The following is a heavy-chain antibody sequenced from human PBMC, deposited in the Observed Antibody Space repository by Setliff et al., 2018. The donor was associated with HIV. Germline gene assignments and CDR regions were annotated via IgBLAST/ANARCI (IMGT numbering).Heavy chain of an antibody. Sequence: SETLSLTCTVSGGSISSGSYYWSWIRQPAGKGLEWIGRIYTSGSTNYNPSLKSRVTISVDTSKNQFSLKLSSVTAADTAVYYCARGPRIAAAAPYYYYYMDVWGKGTTVTVSS. CDR3: ARGPRIAAAAPYYYYYMDV. J-gene: IGHJ6*03. D-gene: IGHD6-13*01. V-gene: IGHV4-61*02. CDR1: GGSISSGSYY. CDR2: IYTSGST.